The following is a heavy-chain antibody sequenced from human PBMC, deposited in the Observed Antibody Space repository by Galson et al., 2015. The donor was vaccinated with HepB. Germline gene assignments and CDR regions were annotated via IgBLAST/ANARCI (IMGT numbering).Heavy chain of an antibody. CDR2: ISTYNGNT. CDR1: GYTFTHYG. Sequence: QSGAEVKKPGASVKVSCKASGYTFTHYGISWVRQAPGQGLEWMGWISTYNGNTNFAQNLQGRVTMTTDTSTSTAYMELRSLRSDDTAVYYCARYGGRRDGDWDNTFDIWGQGTMVTVSS. CDR3: ARYGGRRDGDWDNTFDI. J-gene: IGHJ3*02. V-gene: IGHV1-18*01. D-gene: IGHD5-24*01.